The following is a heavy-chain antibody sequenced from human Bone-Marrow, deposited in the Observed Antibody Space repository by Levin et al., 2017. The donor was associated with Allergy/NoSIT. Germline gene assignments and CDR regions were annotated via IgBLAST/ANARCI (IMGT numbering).Heavy chain of an antibody. V-gene: IGHV1-18*01. CDR2: ISAYNGNT. D-gene: IGHD3-10*01. Sequence: ASVKVSCKASGYTFTSYGISWVRQAPGQGLEWMGWISAYNGNTNYAQKLQGRVTMTTDTSTSTAYMELRSLRSDDTAVYYCARASPLEDYYGSGSYPLPQGKWFDPWGQGTLVTVSS. CDR3: ARASPLEDYYGSGSYPLPQGKWFDP. CDR1: GYTFTSYG. J-gene: IGHJ5*02.